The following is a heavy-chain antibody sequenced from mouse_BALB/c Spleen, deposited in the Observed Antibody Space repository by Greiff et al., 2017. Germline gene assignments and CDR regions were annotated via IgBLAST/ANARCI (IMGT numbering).Heavy chain of an antibody. CDR3: ARHEDRYFFDY. CDR2: ISSGGSYT. Sequence: EVQLVESGGGLVKPGGSLKLSCAASGFTFSSYAMSWVRQTPGKRLEWVATISSGGSYTYYPDSVKGRFTISRDNAKNTLYLQMSSLRSEDTAMYYCARHEDRYFFDYWGQGTTLTVSS. V-gene: IGHV5-9-3*01. CDR1: GFTFSSYA. D-gene: IGHD2-14*01. J-gene: IGHJ2*01.